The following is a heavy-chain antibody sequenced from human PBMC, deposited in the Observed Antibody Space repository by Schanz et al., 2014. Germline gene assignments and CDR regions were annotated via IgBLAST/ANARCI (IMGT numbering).Heavy chain of an antibody. D-gene: IGHD5-12*01. Sequence: EVQLVESGGGLVQPGGSLRLSCAASGFTFSDHWMSWVRQAPGKGLEWVANIKGDSSVKAYVDSVRGRFTLSRDNVKNSVYLQMNSLSVEDTAVYYCARDPNSVNELDYWGQGTLVTVSS. J-gene: IGHJ4*02. CDR1: GFTFSDHW. CDR2: IKGDSSVK. V-gene: IGHV3-7*03. CDR3: ARDPNSVNELDY.